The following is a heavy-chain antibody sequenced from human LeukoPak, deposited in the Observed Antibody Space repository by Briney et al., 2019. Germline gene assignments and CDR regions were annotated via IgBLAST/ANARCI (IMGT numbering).Heavy chain of an antibody. J-gene: IGHJ4*02. Sequence: GGSLRLSCAASGFTFSSYSMNWVRQAPGKGLEWVAVISYDGSNKYYAESVKGRFTISRDNSKNTLYLQMNSLRAEDTAVYYCAKDRFSCSSTSCYLSFDCWGQGTLVTVSS. D-gene: IGHD2-2*01. V-gene: IGHV3-30*18. CDR2: ISYDGSNK. CDR3: AKDRFSCSSTSCYLSFDC. CDR1: GFTFSSYS.